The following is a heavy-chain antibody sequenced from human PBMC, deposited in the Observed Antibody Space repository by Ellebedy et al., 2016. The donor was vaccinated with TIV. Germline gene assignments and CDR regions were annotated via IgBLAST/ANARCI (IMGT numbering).Heavy chain of an antibody. CDR3: ARTGELSYCLDY. J-gene: IGHJ4*02. CDR2: IWYDGSKK. CDR1: GFTFSSYG. D-gene: IGHD3-16*02. Sequence: GESLKISCEASGFTFSSYGMHWVRQAPGKVLEWVAVIWYDGSKKYYSDSVKGRFTISRDNSKNTLYLQMDSLRAEDTAVYYCARTGELSYCLDYWGQGTLVTASS. V-gene: IGHV3-33*01.